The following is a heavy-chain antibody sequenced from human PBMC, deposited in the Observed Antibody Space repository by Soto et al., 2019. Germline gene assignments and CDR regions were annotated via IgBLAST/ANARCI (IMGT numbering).Heavy chain of an antibody. J-gene: IGHJ4*02. Sequence: QVQLVQSGAEVKKPGSSVKVSCKASGGIFSTYAISWLRQAPGQGLEWMGGIIPLFGTPNYAQRIQGRGTITADESTSTGYMELSRLRSEDTAVYYCARDRDDYGSGNYYNRIDFWGQGTLVTVSS. CDR3: ARDRDDYGSGNYYNRIDF. CDR1: GGIFSTYA. D-gene: IGHD3-10*01. V-gene: IGHV1-69*01. CDR2: IIPLFGTP.